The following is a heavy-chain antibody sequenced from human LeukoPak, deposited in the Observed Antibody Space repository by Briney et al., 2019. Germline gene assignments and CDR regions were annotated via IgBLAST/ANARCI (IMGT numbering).Heavy chain of an antibody. CDR1: GGSIRSYC. V-gene: IGHV4-59*08. Sequence: SETLSLTCTVSGGSIRSYCWSWIRQPPGKGLEWIGYMYYSGSSNYNPSLKSRVTIVVDTSKNRFSLNLSPVTAADTAVYYCARHIGSSWLDAFDIWGQGTMVTVSS. J-gene: IGHJ3*02. CDR3: ARHIGSSWLDAFDI. CDR2: MYYSGSS. D-gene: IGHD6-13*01.